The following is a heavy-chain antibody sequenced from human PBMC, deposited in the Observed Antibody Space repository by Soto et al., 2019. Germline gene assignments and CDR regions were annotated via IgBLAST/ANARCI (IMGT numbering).Heavy chain of an antibody. Sequence: ASVKVSCKVSGYTLTELSMHWVRQAPGEGLEWMGGFDPEDGETIYAQQFQGRVSLTTDTSTTTAYLELRGLRSDDTAVYYCARKALAVGGLSYYGMDVWGPGTTVTVSS. CDR2: FDPEDGET. V-gene: IGHV1-24*01. CDR1: GYTLTELS. D-gene: IGHD6-19*01. CDR3: ARKALAVGGLSYYGMDV. J-gene: IGHJ6*02.